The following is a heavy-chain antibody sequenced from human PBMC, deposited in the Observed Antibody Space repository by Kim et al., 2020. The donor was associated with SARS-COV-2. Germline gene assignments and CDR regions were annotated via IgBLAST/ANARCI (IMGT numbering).Heavy chain of an antibody. CDR3: AREDSSARSFDI. V-gene: IGHV3-13*01. CDR2: IGTAGDT. CDR1: GFTFSSYD. J-gene: IGHJ3*02. D-gene: IGHD6-25*01. Sequence: GGSLRLSCAASGFTFSSYDMHWVRQATGKGLEWVSAIGTAGDTYYPGSVKGRFTISRENAKNSLYLQMNSLRAGDTAVYYCAREDSSARSFDIWGQGTMVTVSS.